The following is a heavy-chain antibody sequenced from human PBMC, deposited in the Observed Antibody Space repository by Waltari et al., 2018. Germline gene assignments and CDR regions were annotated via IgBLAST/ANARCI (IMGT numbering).Heavy chain of an antibody. V-gene: IGHV3-30-3*02. CDR2: ISFDGKKI. CDR3: AKDGDYSLTEYDAFDV. CDR1: GFTFGDYA. D-gene: IGHD4-17*01. Sequence: VQLVESGGGLVQPGRSLRLSCTASGFTFGDYAMSWVRQAPGKGLEWVGFISFDGKKIFDADSVRGRFSISRDNSDNMVFLQMNSLRPEDSGVYYCAKDGDYSLTEYDAFDVWGQGTVVTVSP. J-gene: IGHJ3*01.